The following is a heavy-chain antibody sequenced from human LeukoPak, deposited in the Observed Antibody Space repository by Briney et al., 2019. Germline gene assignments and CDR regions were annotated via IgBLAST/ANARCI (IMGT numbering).Heavy chain of an antibody. D-gene: IGHD1-26*01. Sequence: SETLSLTCTVSGGSISSGSYYWSWLRQPAGTGLEWIGRIYTSGSTNYNPSLKSRVTISVDTSKNQFSLKLSSVTAADTAVYYCAREGAPTSYYYYMDVWGKGTTVTVSS. CDR1: GGSISSGSYY. CDR3: AREGAPTSYYYYMDV. V-gene: IGHV4-61*02. CDR2: IYTSGST. J-gene: IGHJ6*03.